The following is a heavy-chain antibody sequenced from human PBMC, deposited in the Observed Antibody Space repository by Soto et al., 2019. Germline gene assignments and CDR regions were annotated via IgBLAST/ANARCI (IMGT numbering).Heavy chain of an antibody. D-gene: IGHD2-2*01. Sequence: GGSLRLSCAASGFTFSSYGMHWVRQAPGKGLEWVAVISYDGSNKYYADSVKGRFTISRDNSKNTLYLQMNSLRAEDTAVYYCAKEWEDIVVVGWFDPWGQGTLVTVSS. CDR1: GFTFSSYG. CDR3: AKEWEDIVVVGWFDP. CDR2: ISYDGSNK. J-gene: IGHJ5*02. V-gene: IGHV3-30*18.